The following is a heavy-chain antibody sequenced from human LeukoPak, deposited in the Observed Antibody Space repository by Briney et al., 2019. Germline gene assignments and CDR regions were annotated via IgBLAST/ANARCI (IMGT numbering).Heavy chain of an antibody. CDR3: AKGSTSRIAAAGTGYFQH. V-gene: IGHV3-23*01. CDR2: ISYSGGST. CDR1: GFSFSSYA. Sequence: GGSLRLSCAASGFSFSSYAMSWVRQAPGKGLDWVSAISYSGGSTYYADSVKGRFTISGDNSKNTLYLQMSSLRAEDTAVYYCAKGSTSRIAAAGTGYFQHWGQGTLVTVSS. J-gene: IGHJ1*01. D-gene: IGHD6-13*01.